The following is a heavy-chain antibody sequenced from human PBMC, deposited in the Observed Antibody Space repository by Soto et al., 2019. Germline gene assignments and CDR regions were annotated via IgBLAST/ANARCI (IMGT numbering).Heavy chain of an antibody. V-gene: IGHV4-59*12. CDR1: GGSISSYY. D-gene: IGHD5-18*01. Sequence: ASETLSLTCTVSGGSISSYYWSWIRQPPGKGLEWIGYIYYSGSTYYNPSLKSRVTISVDRSKNQFSLKLSSVTAADTAVYYCARTPWILTYGMDVWGQGTTVTVSS. CDR2: IYYSGST. CDR3: ARTPWILTYGMDV. J-gene: IGHJ6*02.